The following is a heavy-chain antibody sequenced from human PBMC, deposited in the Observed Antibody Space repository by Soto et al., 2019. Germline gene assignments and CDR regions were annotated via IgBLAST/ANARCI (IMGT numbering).Heavy chain of an antibody. J-gene: IGHJ6*02. Sequence: PGESLKISCKGSGYSFTSYWISWARQMPGKGLEWMGRIDPSDSYTNYSPSFQGHVTISADKSISTAYLQWSSLKASDTAMYYCARPGTTLSDYYGMDVWGQGTTVTVSS. V-gene: IGHV5-10-1*01. CDR3: ARPGTTLSDYYGMDV. D-gene: IGHD1-7*01. CDR1: GYSFTSYW. CDR2: IDPSDSYT.